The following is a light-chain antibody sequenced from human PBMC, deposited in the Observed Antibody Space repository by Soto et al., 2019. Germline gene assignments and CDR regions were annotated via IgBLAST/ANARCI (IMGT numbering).Light chain of an antibody. CDR1: QGISSA. Sequence: AIQLTQSPSSLSASVGDRVTITCRASQGISSALAWYQQKPGKATKLLIYDSSSLESGVPSRFSGSGSGTDFTLTISSLQPEDFATYYCQQFNSYHLTFGGGTKVEIK. V-gene: IGKV1-13*02. CDR2: DSS. CDR3: QQFNSYHLT. J-gene: IGKJ4*01.